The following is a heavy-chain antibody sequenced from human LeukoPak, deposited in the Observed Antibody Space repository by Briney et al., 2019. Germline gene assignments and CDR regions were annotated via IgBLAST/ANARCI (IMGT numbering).Heavy chain of an antibody. CDR2: IIPIFGTV. J-gene: IGHJ6*03. D-gene: IGHD5-18*01. CDR3: VRVEVRGYSYGPMYFYHMHV. Sequence: ASVKVSCKTSGDTFSNYAINWVRQAPGQGLEWMGGIIPIFGTVNYAQSFQGRLTITADEPTITAYMELSSLRSEDTAVYYCVRVEVRGYSYGPMYFYHMHVWGKGTTVTVSS. CDR1: GDTFSNYA. V-gene: IGHV1-69*13.